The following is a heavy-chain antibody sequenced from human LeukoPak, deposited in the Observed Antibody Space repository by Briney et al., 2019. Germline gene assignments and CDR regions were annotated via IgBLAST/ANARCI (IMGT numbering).Heavy chain of an antibody. CDR3: ARRTPVTPNSFDS. Sequence: PSETLSLTCTVSGGSISSYYWSWLRQPPGKRLEWIGYVYYSGNTNYNPSLKSRVTISLDTSKNQFSLKMSSVTAADTAVYFCARRTPVTPNSFDSWGQGTLVTVSS. J-gene: IGHJ5*01. CDR1: GGSISSYY. CDR2: VYYSGNT. V-gene: IGHV4-59*08. D-gene: IGHD4-17*01.